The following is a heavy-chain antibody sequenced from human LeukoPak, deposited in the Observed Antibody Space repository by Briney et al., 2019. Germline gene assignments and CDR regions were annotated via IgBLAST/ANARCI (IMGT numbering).Heavy chain of an antibody. CDR3: ASPTVTSGDDDY. J-gene: IGHJ4*02. D-gene: IGHD4-17*01. V-gene: IGHV3-7*01. Sequence: PGGSLRLSCAASGFTFSSYWMSWVRQAPGKGVECVDTITQAGSEKSYVDSVKVRFTISRDNAKNSLYLQMNSLRAEDTAVYSCASPTVTSGDDDYWGQGTLVTVSS. CDR1: GFTFSSYW. CDR2: ITQAGSEK.